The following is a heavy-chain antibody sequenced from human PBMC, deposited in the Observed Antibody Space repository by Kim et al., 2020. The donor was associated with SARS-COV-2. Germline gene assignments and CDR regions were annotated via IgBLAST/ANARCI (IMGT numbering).Heavy chain of an antibody. CDR2: IDWDGDR. V-gene: IGHV2-70*13. Sequence: SGPTLVNPTQTLTLTCTFSGFSLSTSGMCVTWIRQPPGKALEWLAMIDWDGDRHYSTSLRSRLTISKDISKNQVVLTMTNMDPVDTATFYCARIRRDTSGYLKRDCLGRGTLVTVSS. CDR1: GFSLSTSGMC. CDR3: ARIRRDTSGYLKRDC. D-gene: IGHD3-22*01. J-gene: IGHJ4*01.